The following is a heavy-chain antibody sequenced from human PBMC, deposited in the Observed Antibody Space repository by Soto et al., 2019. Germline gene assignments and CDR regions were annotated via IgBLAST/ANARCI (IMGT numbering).Heavy chain of an antibody. J-gene: IGHJ4*02. CDR3: ARGGLVRGVIRGTYTGPAIGPTDY. CDR2: IYYSGSA. V-gene: IGHV4-59*01. CDR1: GGSISNYY. D-gene: IGHD3-10*01. Sequence: SETLSLTCTVSGGSISNYYWSWIRQPPGKGLEWIGYIYYSGSANYNPSLKSRVTISVDTSKNQFSLKLSSVTAADTAVYYCARGGLVRGVIRGTYTGPAIGPTDYWGQGTLVTVSS.